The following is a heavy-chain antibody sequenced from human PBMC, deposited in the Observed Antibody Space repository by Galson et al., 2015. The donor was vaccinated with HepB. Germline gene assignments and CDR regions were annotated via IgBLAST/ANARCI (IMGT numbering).Heavy chain of an antibody. CDR3: ARGPSRYAPMMYYFDS. V-gene: IGHV4-31*03. Sequence: TLSLTCPVSGASISSGTYYWSWIRQHPGKGLEWIGYIYYTGGTYCNPSLKSRLIMSVDTSQNQFSLNLNSVTAADTAVYYCARGPSRYAPMMYYFDSWGQGTLVPVSS. CDR2: IYYTGGT. D-gene: IGHD3-22*01. CDR1: GASISSGTYY. J-gene: IGHJ4*02.